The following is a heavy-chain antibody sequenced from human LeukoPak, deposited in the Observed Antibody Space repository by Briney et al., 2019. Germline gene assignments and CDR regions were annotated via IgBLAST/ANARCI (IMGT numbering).Heavy chain of an antibody. CDR3: ARGLRYCSGGRCYFSPPYYYYMDV. Sequence: GASVKVSCKASGYTFTSFDMNWVRQATGQGLEWMGWMNPNSGNTGYAQKFQGRVTMTRNTSISTAYMELSSPRSEDTAVYYCARGLRYCSGGRCYFSPPYYYYMDVWGKGTTVTISS. CDR1: GYTFTSFD. D-gene: IGHD2-15*01. V-gene: IGHV1-8*01. CDR2: MNPNSGNT. J-gene: IGHJ6*03.